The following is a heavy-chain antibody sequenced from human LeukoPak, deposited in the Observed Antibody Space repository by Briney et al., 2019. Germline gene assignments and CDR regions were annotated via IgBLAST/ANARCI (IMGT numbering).Heavy chain of an antibody. D-gene: IGHD5-24*01. Sequence: GESLKISCKASGYSFTNYWIAWVRHMPGKGLELMGLIYLGDSDTRYSPSFQGQVTISADKSIATAYLQWISLKASDTAMSYCARLSGDGFNSFDYWGQGTLLTVSS. CDR2: IYLGDSDT. V-gene: IGHV5-51*01. CDR3: ARLSGDGFNSFDY. CDR1: GYSFTNYW. J-gene: IGHJ4*02.